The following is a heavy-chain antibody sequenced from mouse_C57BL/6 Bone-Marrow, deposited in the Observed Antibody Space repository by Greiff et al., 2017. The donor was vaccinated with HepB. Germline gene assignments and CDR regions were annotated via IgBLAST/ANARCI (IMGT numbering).Heavy chain of an antibody. D-gene: IGHD1-1*01. V-gene: IGHV1-81*01. J-gene: IGHJ2*01. Sequence: QVQLKESGAELARPGASVKLSCKASGYTFTSYGISWVKQRTGQGLGWIGEIYPRSGNTYYNKKFKGKATLTADNASSTAYMELRSLTSEDSAVYFCARGDYYGSSSGYFDYWGQGTTLTVSS. CDR2: IYPRSGNT. CDR3: ARGDYYGSSSGYFDY. CDR1: GYTFTSYG.